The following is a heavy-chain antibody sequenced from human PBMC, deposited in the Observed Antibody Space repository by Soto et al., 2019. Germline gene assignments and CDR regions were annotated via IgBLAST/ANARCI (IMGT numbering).Heavy chain of an antibody. CDR1: GYTFTSYG. J-gene: IGHJ6*02. D-gene: IGHD4-17*01. CDR3: ARDQVYYGDYPPPGKYYYYGMDV. V-gene: IGHV1-18*01. CDR2: ISAYNGNT. Sequence: QVQLVQSGAEVKKPGASVKVSCKASGYTFTSYGISWVRQAPGQGLEWMGWISAYNGNTNYAQKLQGRVTMTTDTSRSTAYMELRSLRSDDTAVYYCARDQVYYGDYPPPGKYYYYGMDVWGQGTTVTVSS.